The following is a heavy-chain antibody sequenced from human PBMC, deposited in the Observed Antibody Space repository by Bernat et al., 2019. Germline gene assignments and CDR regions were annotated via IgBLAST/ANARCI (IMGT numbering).Heavy chain of an antibody. CDR2: IYWDDDK. CDR1: WFSLSTSGVG. Sequence: QITLKESGPTLVKPTQTLTLTCTFSWFSLSTSGVGVGWIRQPPGKALEWLALIYWDDDKRYSPSLKRRLTITKDTSKNQVVLTMTNMDPVDTATYYCAHKGPQPGRYGDYFDYWGQGTLVTVSS. D-gene: IGHD4-17*01. CDR3: AHKGPQPGRYGDYFDY. V-gene: IGHV2-5*02. J-gene: IGHJ4*02.